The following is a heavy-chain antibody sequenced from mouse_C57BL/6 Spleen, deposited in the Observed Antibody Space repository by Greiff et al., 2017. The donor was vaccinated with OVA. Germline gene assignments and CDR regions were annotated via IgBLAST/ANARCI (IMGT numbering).Heavy chain of an antibody. CDR3: ARLGYEGAMDY. D-gene: IGHD2-2*01. Sequence: EVQLVESGGGLVKPGGSLKLSCAASGFTFSDYGMHWVRQAPEKGLEWVAYISSGSSTIYYADTVKGRFTISRDNAKNTLFLQMTSLRSEDTAMYYCARLGYEGAMDYWGQGTSVTVSS. J-gene: IGHJ4*01. CDR2: ISSGSSTI. CDR1: GFTFSDYG. V-gene: IGHV5-17*01.